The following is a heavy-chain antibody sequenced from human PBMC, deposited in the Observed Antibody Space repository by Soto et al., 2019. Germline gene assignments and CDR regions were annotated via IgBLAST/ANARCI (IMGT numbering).Heavy chain of an antibody. CDR2: ISGSGGST. CDR1: GFTFSSYA. Sequence: GGSLRLSCAASGFTFSSYAMSWFRQAPGKGLEWVSAISGSGGSTYYADSVKGRFTISRDNSKNTLYLQMNSLRAEDTAVYYCAKCPDFWSGYPDYWGQGTLVTVSS. V-gene: IGHV3-23*01. CDR3: AKCPDFWSGYPDY. J-gene: IGHJ4*02. D-gene: IGHD3-3*01.